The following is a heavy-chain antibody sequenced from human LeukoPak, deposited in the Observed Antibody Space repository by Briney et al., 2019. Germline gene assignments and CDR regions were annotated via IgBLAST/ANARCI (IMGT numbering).Heavy chain of an antibody. Sequence: GGSLRLSCAASGFTFRSYWMHWVRQAPGKGLEWVSFIGSSISYISYADSVKGRFTISRDNAKNSLYLQMNSLRAEDTAVYYCAREGYYSGMDVWGQGTTVTVSS. CDR1: GFTFRSYW. CDR3: AREGYYSGMDV. V-gene: IGHV3-21*01. J-gene: IGHJ6*02. CDR2: IGSSISYI.